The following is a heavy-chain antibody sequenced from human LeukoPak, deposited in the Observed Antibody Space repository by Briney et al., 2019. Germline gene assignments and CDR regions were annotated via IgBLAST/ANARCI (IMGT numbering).Heavy chain of an antibody. D-gene: IGHD6-19*01. J-gene: IGHJ5*02. V-gene: IGHV1-69*05. CDR2: IIPIFGTA. CDR1: GGTFSSYA. CDR3: ARDLAVAGTEWFDP. Sequence: GASVKVSCKASGGTFSSYAISWVRQAPGQGLEWMGGIIPIFGTANYAQKFQGRVTITTDESTSTAYMELSSLRSEDTAVYYCARDLAVAGTEWFDPWGRGTLVTVSS.